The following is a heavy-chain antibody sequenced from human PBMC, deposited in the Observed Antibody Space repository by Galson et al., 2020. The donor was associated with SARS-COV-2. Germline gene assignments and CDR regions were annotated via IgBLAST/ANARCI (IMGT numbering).Heavy chain of an antibody. D-gene: IGHD6-19*01. Sequence: SETLSLTCAVYSGSFSGYYWSWIRQPPGKGLEWIGEINDSGSTNYNSSLRSRVTISVDTSKNQCSLKLSSATAADTAVYYCARGRVLGVPAPGFPGSSGGTRHYHMDVWGQGTAVTVSS. J-gene: IGHJ6*02. CDR2: INDSGST. CDR3: ARGRVLGVPAPGFPGSSGGTRHYHMDV. CDR1: SGSFSGYY. V-gene: IGHV4-34*01.